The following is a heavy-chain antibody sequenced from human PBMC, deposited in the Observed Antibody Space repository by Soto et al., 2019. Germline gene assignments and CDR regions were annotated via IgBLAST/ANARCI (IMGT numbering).Heavy chain of an antibody. CDR1: GGTFSSYA. V-gene: IGHV1-69*01. J-gene: IGHJ1*01. D-gene: IGHD2-21*02. CDR3: ARGGYCGGDCFSQGEH. Sequence: QVQLVQSGAEVKKPGSSVKVSCKASGGTFSSYAISWVRQAPGQGLEWMGGIIPIFGTANYAQKFQGRVTITADQATSTAYMELSSLRSEDPAVYYRARGGYCGGDCFSQGEHWGQGTLVTVSS. CDR2: IIPIFGTA.